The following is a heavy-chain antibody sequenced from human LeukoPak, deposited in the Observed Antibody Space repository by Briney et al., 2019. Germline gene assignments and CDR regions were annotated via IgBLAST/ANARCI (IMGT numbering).Heavy chain of an antibody. CDR3: ARADKIYEVNAFDI. CDR2: IYYSGST. V-gene: IGHV4-59*01. J-gene: IGHJ3*02. Sequence: SETLSLTCTVSGGSLSSYYWSWIRQPPGKGLEWIGYIYYSGSTNYNTSLKSRVAISVDTSKNQFSLKLSSVTAADTAVYYCARADKIYEVNAFDIWGQGTMVTVSS. D-gene: IGHD5/OR15-5a*01. CDR1: GGSLSSYY.